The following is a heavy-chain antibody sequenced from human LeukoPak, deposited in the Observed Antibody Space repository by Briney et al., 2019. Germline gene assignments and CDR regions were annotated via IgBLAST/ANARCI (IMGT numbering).Heavy chain of an antibody. V-gene: IGHV3-21*01. Sequence: GGSLRLSCAASGFTFSSYSMNWVRQAPRKGLERVSSISSSSSYIYFADSVKGRFTVSRDNAKNSLNLQMNSLRAEDTAVYYCAELGITMIGGVWGKGTTVTISS. CDR1: GFTFSSYS. J-gene: IGHJ6*04. D-gene: IGHD3-10*02. CDR2: ISSSSSYI. CDR3: AELGITMIGGV.